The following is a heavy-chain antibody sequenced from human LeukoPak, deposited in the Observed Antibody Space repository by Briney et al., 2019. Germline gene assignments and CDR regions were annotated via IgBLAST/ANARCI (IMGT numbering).Heavy chain of an antibody. D-gene: IGHD2-2*03. CDR3: ARVDSLYYYYMDV. CDR1: GGTFSSYA. CDR2: IIPIFGTA. V-gene: IGHV1-69*13. Sequence: ASVKVSCKASGGTFSSYAISWVRQAPGQGLEWMGGIIPIFGTANYAQKFQGRVTIAADESTSTAYMELSSLRSEDTAVYYCARVDSLYYYYMDVWGKGTTVTVSS. J-gene: IGHJ6*03.